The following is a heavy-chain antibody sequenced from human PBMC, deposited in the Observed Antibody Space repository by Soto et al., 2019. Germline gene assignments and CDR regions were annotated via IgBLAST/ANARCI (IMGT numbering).Heavy chain of an antibody. Sequence: SETLSLTCAVSGGSISSGGYSWSWIRQPPGKGLEWIGYIYHSGSTNYNPSLKSRVTISVDKSKNQFSLKLSSVTAADTAVYYCASSVRGVINYYFDYWGQGTLVTVSS. V-gene: IGHV4-30-2*01. CDR3: ASSVRGVINYYFDY. D-gene: IGHD3-10*01. CDR2: IYHSGST. CDR1: GGSISSGGYS. J-gene: IGHJ4*02.